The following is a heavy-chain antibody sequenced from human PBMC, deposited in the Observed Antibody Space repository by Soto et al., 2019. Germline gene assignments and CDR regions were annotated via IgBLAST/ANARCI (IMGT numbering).Heavy chain of an antibody. CDR3: AREVRSGSYYLNYYYYGMDV. J-gene: IGHJ6*02. Sequence: GASVKVSCKASGYTFTGYYMHWVRQAPGQGLEWMGWINPNSGGTNYAQKFQGRVTMTTDTSTSTAYMELRSLRSDDTAVYYCAREVRSGSYYLNYYYYGMDVWGQGTTVTVSS. CDR1: GYTFTGYY. V-gene: IGHV1-2*02. D-gene: IGHD3-10*01. CDR2: INPNSGGT.